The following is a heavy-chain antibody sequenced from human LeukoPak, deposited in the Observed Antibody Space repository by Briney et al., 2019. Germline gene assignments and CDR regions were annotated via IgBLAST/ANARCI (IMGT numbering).Heavy chain of an antibody. J-gene: IGHJ4*02. D-gene: IGHD1-26*01. CDR3: ARVGMGDLTFDY. CDR2: INHSGST. V-gene: IGHV4-34*01. CDR1: GGSFSGYY. Sequence: PSETLSLTCAVYGGSFSGYYWSWIRQPPGKGLEWIGEINHSGSTNYNPSLKSRVTISVDTSKNQFSLKLSSVTAADTAVYYCARVGMGDLTFDYWGQGTLVTVSS.